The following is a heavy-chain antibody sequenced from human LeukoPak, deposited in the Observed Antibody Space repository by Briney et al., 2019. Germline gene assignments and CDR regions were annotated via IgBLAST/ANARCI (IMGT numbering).Heavy chain of an antibody. CDR2: IIPNFGTA. CDR1: GGTFSSYA. CDR3: AGCSSTSCYLRSGLYYMDV. J-gene: IGHJ6*03. Sequence: SVKVSCKASGGTFSSYAISWVRQAPGQGLEWMGGIIPNFGTANYAQKFQGRVTITTDESTSTAYMELSSLRSEDTAVYYCAGCSSTSCYLRSGLYYMDVWGKGTTVTVSS. V-gene: IGHV1-69*05. D-gene: IGHD2-2*01.